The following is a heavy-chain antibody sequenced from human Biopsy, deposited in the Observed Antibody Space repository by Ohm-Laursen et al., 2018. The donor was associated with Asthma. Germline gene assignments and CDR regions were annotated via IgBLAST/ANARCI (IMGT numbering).Heavy chain of an antibody. CDR2: ISYDGSR. CDR1: GGSVNIGGFY. Sequence: TLSLTCTVSGGSVNIGGFYWSWVRQHPGRGPEWIGYISYDGSRHYNPSLKSRVTITLETSQNQFSLKLTSVTASDSALYYCARDLAGSCTSASCYGFDSWGQGAQVTVSS. V-gene: IGHV4-31*03. D-gene: IGHD2-2*01. CDR3: ARDLAGSCTSASCYGFDS. J-gene: IGHJ5*01.